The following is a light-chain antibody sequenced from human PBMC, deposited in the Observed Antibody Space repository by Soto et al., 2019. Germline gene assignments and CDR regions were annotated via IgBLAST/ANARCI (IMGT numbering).Light chain of an antibody. J-gene: IGLJ3*02. Sequence: QSVLTQPPSVSGAPGQKGTISFTGSSSNIGAGYDVHWYQQLPGTAPKLLIYGNSNRPSGVPDRFSGSKSGTSASLAITGRQAEDEADYYCQSYDSSLSGWVFGGGTKLTVL. V-gene: IGLV1-40*01. CDR1: SSNIGAGYD. CDR2: GNS. CDR3: QSYDSSLSGWV.